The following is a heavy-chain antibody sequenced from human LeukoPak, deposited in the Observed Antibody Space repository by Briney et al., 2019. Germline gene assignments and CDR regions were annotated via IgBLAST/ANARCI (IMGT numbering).Heavy chain of an antibody. CDR3: ARVLARQWFDP. J-gene: IGHJ5*02. D-gene: IGHD3-10*01. CDR2: ISGNSGNI. CDR1: GFTFSSYA. Sequence: GGSLRLSCATSGFTFSSYAMNWVRQAPGKGLEWVSSISGNSGNIKYADSVKGRFTISRDNSKNTLYLQMNSLRAEDTAVYYCARVLARQWFDPWGQGTLVTVSS. V-gene: IGHV3-21*04.